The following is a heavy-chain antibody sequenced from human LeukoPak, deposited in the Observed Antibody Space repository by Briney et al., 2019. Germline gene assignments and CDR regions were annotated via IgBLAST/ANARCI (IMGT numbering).Heavy chain of an antibody. CDR1: GGTIRSRDYY. D-gene: IGHD1-26*01. J-gene: IGHJ3*02. CDR2: IYYLGRT. CDR3: ARRETGELFDI. Sequence: PSETLSLTCTVSGGTIRSRDYYWGWIRQPPVKGLEWIGNIYYLGRTYYNPSLKSRVTLSVDTSKNQFSLKLSSVTAADTAVYYCARRETGELFDIWGQGTMVAVSS. V-gene: IGHV4-39*01.